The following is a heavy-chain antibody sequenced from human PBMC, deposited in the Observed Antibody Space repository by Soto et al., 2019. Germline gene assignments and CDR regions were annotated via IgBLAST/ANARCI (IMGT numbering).Heavy chain of an antibody. V-gene: IGHV4-59*11. CDR3: ARLVEYSRGVMGYYFDY. D-gene: IGHD3-10*01. CDR2: IYYSGST. J-gene: IGHJ4*02. Sequence: SLTKSLPSTVSGGNIRSHDWSWIRQPQGKGLEWIGYIYYSGSTNYNPSLKSRVTISVDTSKNQFSLKLSSVTAADTAVYYCARLVEYSRGVMGYYFDYWGQGTLVTVSS. CDR1: GGNIRSHD.